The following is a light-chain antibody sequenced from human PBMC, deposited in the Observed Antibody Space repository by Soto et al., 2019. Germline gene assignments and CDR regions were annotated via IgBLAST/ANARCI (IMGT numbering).Light chain of an antibody. CDR3: CSYAGRPYV. Sequence: QSALTQPRSVSGSPGQSVTISCTGTSSDVGGYNYVSWYQQYPGKAPKLVIYEVSKRPSRVPDRFSGSKSDNTASLTISGVQADDEADYYCCSYAGRPYVFGTGTKVTVL. J-gene: IGLJ1*01. V-gene: IGLV2-11*01. CDR1: SSDVGGYNY. CDR2: EVS.